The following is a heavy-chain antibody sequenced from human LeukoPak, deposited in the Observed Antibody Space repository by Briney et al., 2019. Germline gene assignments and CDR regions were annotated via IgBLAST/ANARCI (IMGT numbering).Heavy chain of an antibody. CDR1: GFTFSSYW. CDR2: LNSDGTST. J-gene: IGHJ4*02. V-gene: IGHV3-74*01. D-gene: IGHD1-26*01. CDR3: ARKGSGNYYVDY. Sequence: GGSLRLSCAASGFTFSSYWMHWVRQAPGKGLVWVSLLNSDGTSTFYADSVRGRFTISRDNAKNTLYLQMNSLRAEDTAVYYCARKGSGNYYVDYWGQGTLVTVSS.